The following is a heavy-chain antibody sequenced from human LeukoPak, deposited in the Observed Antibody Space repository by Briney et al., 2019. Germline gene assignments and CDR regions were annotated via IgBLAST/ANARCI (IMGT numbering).Heavy chain of an antibody. V-gene: IGHV1-2*02. CDR1: GYTFTGYY. CDR3: AISLISVDGTTFDY. CDR2: INPSSGGT. J-gene: IGHJ4*02. Sequence: ASVKVSCKASGYTFTGYYMHWVRQAPGQGLEWMGWINPSSGGTKYAQKFQGRVTLTRDTSISTAYMELSSLTSDDTAVFYCAISLISVDGTTFDYWGQGSLVTVSS. D-gene: IGHD6-13*01.